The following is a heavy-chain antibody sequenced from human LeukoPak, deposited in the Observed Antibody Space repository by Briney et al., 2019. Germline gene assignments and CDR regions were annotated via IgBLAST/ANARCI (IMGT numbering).Heavy chain of an antibody. J-gene: IGHJ3*02. V-gene: IGHV3-21*01. Sequence: GGSLRLSCAASGFTFSSYSMNWVRQAPGKGLEWVSSISSSSSYTYYADSVKGRFTISRDNAKNSLYLQMNSLRAEDTAVYYCARSEAVAGTAFDIWGQGTMVTVSS. CDR1: GFTFSSYS. CDR2: ISSSSSYT. D-gene: IGHD6-19*01. CDR3: ARSEAVAGTAFDI.